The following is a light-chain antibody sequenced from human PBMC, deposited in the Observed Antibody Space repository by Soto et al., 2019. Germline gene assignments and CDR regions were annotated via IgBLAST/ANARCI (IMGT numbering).Light chain of an antibody. V-gene: IGKV4-1*01. CDR1: QSISPKSNNWNY. CDR3: HQYFSTPPI. Sequence: DIVMTHSPQSLAGSLRERATINCTASQSISPKSNNWNYLAWYQQKPGQPPNPLIYWATTRESGVPDPFSGSRSGTDFHLTISRPPAEDVAVYFWHQYFSTPPIFRGGTKVDIK. CDR2: WAT. J-gene: IGKJ4*01.